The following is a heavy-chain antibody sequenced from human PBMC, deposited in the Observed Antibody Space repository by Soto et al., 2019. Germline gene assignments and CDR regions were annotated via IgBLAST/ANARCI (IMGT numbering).Heavy chain of an antibody. CDR3: TRQTDAVQWLVVPTDYNFDF. D-gene: IGHD6-19*01. CDR1: GFTFGGSA. J-gene: IGHJ4*02. V-gene: IGHV3-73*01. Sequence: PRGSLRLSCAASGFTFGGSAMHWVRQASGKGLEWVGHIRSKTNSYATAYAESVKGRFTISRDDSMNTAYLQMNSLKTEDTAVYFCTRQTDAVQWLVVPTDYNFDFWGQGTLVTVSS. CDR2: IRSKTNSYAT.